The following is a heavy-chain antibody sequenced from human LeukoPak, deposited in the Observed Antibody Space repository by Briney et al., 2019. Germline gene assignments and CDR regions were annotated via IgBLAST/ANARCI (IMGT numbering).Heavy chain of an antibody. V-gene: IGHV3-30*02. CDR1: GFTFSSYG. J-gene: IGHJ4*02. CDR3: AKEVVATILIDY. D-gene: IGHD5-12*01. Sequence: GRSLRLSCAASGFTFSSYGMHWVRQAPGKGLEWVAFIRYDGSNKYYADSVKGRFTISRDNSKNTLYLQMNSLRAEDTAVYYCAKEVVATILIDYWGQGTLVTVSS. CDR2: IRYDGSNK.